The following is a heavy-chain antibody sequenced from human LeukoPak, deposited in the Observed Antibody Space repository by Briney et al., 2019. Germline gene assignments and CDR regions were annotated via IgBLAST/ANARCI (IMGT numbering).Heavy chain of an antibody. CDR2: INPNSGGT. J-gene: IGHJ4*02. CDR1: GYTFTGYY. V-gene: IGHV1-2*02. D-gene: IGHD3-10*01. CDR3: ARSSPYYYGSGSYRVLFY. Sequence: ASVKVSCKASGYTFTGYYMHWVRQAPGHGLEWLGWINPNSGGTNYAQKFQGRVTMTRDTSISTAYMELSRLRSDDTAVYYCARSSPYYYGSGSYRVLFYWGQGTLVTVSS.